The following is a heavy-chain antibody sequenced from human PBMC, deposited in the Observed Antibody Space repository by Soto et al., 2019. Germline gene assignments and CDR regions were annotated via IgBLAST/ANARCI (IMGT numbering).Heavy chain of an antibody. D-gene: IGHD4-17*01. Sequence: LSLTCTVSGGSISSSSYYWGWIRQPPGKGLEWIGSIYYSGSTYYNPSLKSRVTISVDTSKNQFSLKLSSVTAADTAVYYCARHCVLPKGDVTTGKHSFDYWGQGTLVTVSS. CDR1: GGSISSSSYY. CDR2: IYYSGST. J-gene: IGHJ4*02. CDR3: ARHCVLPKGDVTTGKHSFDY. V-gene: IGHV4-39*01.